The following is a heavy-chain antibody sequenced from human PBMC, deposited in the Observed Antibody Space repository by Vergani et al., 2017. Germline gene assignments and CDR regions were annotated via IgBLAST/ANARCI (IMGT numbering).Heavy chain of an antibody. CDR1: GFTFSSYS. D-gene: IGHD3-10*01. CDR3: ASPYGSWSYYYYGIDV. Sequence: EVQLVESGGGLVQPGGSLRLSCAASGFTFSSYSMNWVRQAPGKGLEWVSYISSSSSTIYYADSVKGRFTISRDNAKTSLYLQMNSLRAEDTAVYYCASPYGSWSYYYYGIDVGGQGTTVTVSS. V-gene: IGHV3-48*04. CDR2: ISSSSSTI. J-gene: IGHJ6*02.